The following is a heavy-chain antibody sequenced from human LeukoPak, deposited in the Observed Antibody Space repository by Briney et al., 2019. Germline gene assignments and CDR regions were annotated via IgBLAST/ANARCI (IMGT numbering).Heavy chain of an antibody. CDR2: IKSKTADGTT. V-gene: IGHV3-15*01. Sequence: GESLRLSCAASGLTVSNAWMSWVRQAPGKGLEWVGHIKSKTADGTTDYAAPVKGRFTISRDDSKNTLYLQMNSLKTEDTAVYYCTRQQLVLDVWGQGTTLTVSS. J-gene: IGHJ6*02. CDR1: GLTVSNAW. CDR3: TRQQLVLDV. D-gene: IGHD6-13*01.